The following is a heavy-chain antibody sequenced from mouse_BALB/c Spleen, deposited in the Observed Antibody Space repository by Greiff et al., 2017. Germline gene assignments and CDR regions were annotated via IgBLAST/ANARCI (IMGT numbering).Heavy chain of an antibody. J-gene: IGHJ4*01. CDR2: IYPGDGDT. D-gene: IGHD3-3*01. CDR1: GYTFTSYW. CDR3: ARGDLAYYYAMDY. V-gene: IGHV1-87*01. Sequence: QVQLQQSGAELARPGASVKLSCKASGYTFTSYWMQWVKQRPGQGLEWIGAIYPGDGDTRYTQKFKGKATLTADKSSSTAYMQLSSLASEDSAVYYCARGDLAYYYAMDYWGQGTSVTVSS.